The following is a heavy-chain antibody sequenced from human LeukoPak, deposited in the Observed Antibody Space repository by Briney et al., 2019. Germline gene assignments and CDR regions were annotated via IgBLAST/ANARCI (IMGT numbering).Heavy chain of an antibody. CDR3: ASPQRGSGSYYSDY. J-gene: IGHJ4*02. CDR2: VNGNTGAT. Sequence: ASVKVSCKASGYTFTDYYMHWVRQAPGQGLEWMGWVNGNTGATLYAQKFQGRVTMSRDASITTAYMELNGLRSDDTAVYYCASPQRGSGSYYSDYWGQGTLVTVSS. CDR1: GYTFTDYY. V-gene: IGHV1-2*02. D-gene: IGHD3-10*01.